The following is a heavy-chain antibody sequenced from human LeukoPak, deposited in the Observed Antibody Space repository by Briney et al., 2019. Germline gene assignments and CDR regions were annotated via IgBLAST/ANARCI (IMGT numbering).Heavy chain of an antibody. Sequence: GASVKVSCKASGYTFTSYAMHWVRQAPGQRLEWMGWINAGNGNTKYSQKFQGRVTITRDTSASTAYMELSSLRSEDTAVYYCARSGSSGYLSSPYYYYGMDVWGQGTTVTVSS. CDR2: INAGNGNT. CDR1: GYTFTSYA. V-gene: IGHV1-3*01. CDR3: ARSGSSGYLSSPYYYYGMDV. J-gene: IGHJ6*02. D-gene: IGHD3-22*01.